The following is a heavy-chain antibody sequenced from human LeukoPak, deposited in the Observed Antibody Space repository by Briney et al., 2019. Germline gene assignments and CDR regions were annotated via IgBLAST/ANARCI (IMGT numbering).Heavy chain of an antibody. CDR2: INHSGST. CDR1: GGSFSGYY. V-gene: IGHV4-34*01. CDR3: ARDSPTYYYDSSGYNV. J-gene: IGHJ4*02. Sequence: SETLSLTCAVYGGSFSGYYWSWIRQPPGKGLEWIGEINHSGSTNYNPSLKSRVTMSVDTSKNQFSLKLSSVTAADTAVYYCARDSPTYYYDSSGYNVWGQGTLVTVSS. D-gene: IGHD3-22*01.